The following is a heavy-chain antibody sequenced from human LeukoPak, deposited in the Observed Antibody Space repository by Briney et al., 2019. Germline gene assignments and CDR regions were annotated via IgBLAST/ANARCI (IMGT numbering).Heavy chain of an antibody. CDR1: GFTVSSNY. Sequence: PGGSLRLSCAASGFTVSSNYMSWVRQAPGKGREGVSVIYSGGSTYYADSVTGRFTISRDNSKNTLYLQMNSPRAEDTAVYYCAKDRTTSSSWYDAFDISGQGTMVTVSS. CDR2: IYSGGST. CDR3: AKDRTTSSSWYDAFDI. V-gene: IGHV3-53*05. J-gene: IGHJ3*02. D-gene: IGHD6-13*01.